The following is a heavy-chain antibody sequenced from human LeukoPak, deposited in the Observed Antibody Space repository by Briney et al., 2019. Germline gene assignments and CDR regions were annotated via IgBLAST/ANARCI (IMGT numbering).Heavy chain of an antibody. Sequence: SGPTLVKPTQTLTLTCTFSGFSLSTSGVGVGWIRQPPGKALEWLALIYWNDDKRYSPSLKSRLTITKDTSKNQVVLTMTNMDPVDTATYYCAHRKYDYVWGSYRNPPFCNFDYWGQGTPVTVSS. J-gene: IGHJ4*02. CDR1: GFSLSTSGVG. V-gene: IGHV2-5*01. CDR3: AHRKYDYVWGSYRNPPFCNFDY. CDR2: IYWNDDK. D-gene: IGHD3-16*02.